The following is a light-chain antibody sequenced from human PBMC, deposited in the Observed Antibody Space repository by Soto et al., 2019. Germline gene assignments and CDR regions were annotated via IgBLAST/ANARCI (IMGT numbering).Light chain of an antibody. Sequence: QSVLTQPPSVSGAPGQRVTISCTGSSSNIVAIYDVHWYQQLPGTAPKLRIYGNTNRPSGGPHRFAGSKSGTSASLAITGHQAEDEADYYCQSYDSCLSGWVLGGGTKRTVL. CDR3: QSYDSCLSGWV. J-gene: IGLJ3*02. V-gene: IGLV1-40*01. CDR2: GNT. CDR1: SSNIVAIYD.